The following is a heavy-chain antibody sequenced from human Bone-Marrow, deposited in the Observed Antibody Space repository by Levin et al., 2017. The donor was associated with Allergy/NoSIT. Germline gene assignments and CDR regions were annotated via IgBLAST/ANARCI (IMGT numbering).Heavy chain of an antibody. J-gene: IGHJ4*02. V-gene: IGHV3-7*03. CDR3: ARDSTTTVTTPVDY. D-gene: IGHD4-17*01. Sequence: GESLKISCAASGFTFSSYWMSWVRQAPGKGLEWVANIKQDGSEKYYVDSVKGRFTISRDNAKNSLYLQMNSLRAEDTAVYYCARDSTTTVTTPVDYWGQGTLVTVSS. CDR2: IKQDGSEK. CDR1: GFTFSSYW.